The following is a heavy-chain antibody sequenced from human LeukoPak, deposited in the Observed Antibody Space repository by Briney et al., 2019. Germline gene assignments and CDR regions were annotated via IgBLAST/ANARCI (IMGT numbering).Heavy chain of an antibody. Sequence: SETLSLTCAVSGGSFSGYHWSWIRQTPGKGLEWIGEASQSGGASYNPSLKSRVTISVETSKNHFSLKLNSVTAADTAMYYCAGSYGGNAVGPFDIWGQGTTVIVSS. V-gene: IGHV4-34*01. CDR3: AGSYGGNAVGPFDI. D-gene: IGHD4-23*01. J-gene: IGHJ3*02. CDR2: ASQSGGA. CDR1: GGSFSGYH.